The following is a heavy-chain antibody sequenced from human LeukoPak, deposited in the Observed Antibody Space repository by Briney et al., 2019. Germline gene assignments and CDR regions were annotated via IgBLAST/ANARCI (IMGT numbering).Heavy chain of an antibody. D-gene: IGHD4-17*01. V-gene: IGHV4-34*01. CDR1: GGSFSGYY. CDR3: ARLPVRTVTKDFDY. CDR2: INHSGST. Sequence: PSETLSLTCAVYGGSFSGYYWSWIRQPSGKGLEWIGEINHSGSTNYNPSLKSRVTISVDTSKNQFSLKLSSVTAADTAVYYCARLPVRTVTKDFDYWGQGTLVTVSS. J-gene: IGHJ4*02.